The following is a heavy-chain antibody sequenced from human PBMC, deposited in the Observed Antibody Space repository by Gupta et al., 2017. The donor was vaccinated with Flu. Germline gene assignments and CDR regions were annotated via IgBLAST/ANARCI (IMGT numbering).Heavy chain of an antibody. D-gene: IGHD3-22*01. CDR3: TPIDGY. V-gene: IGHV3-7*01. Sequence: EVQLVESGGGLVQPGGSLRLSCVASGFSLSNYWMAWVRQAPGKGLEWVASMNHDGSAKYYVDSVRGRFTISGDFAKXSXYLQMNXLRAEDTAVYYCTPIDGYWGQGVLLTVSS. CDR1: GFSLSNYW. J-gene: IGHJ4*02. CDR2: MNHDGSAK.